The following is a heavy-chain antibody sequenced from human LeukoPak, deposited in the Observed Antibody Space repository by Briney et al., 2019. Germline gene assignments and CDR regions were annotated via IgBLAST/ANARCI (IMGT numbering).Heavy chain of an antibody. D-gene: IGHD6-19*01. CDR3: ARDPQWLVRPLYYFDN. CDR1: GFTFSSYA. CDR2: ISYDGSNK. V-gene: IGHV3-30*04. Sequence: GGSLRLSCAASGFTFSSYAMHWVRQAPGKGLEWVAVISYDGSNKYYADSVKGRFTISRDNSKNTLYLQMNSLRAEDTAVYYCARDPQWLVRPLYYFDNWGQGTLVTVSS. J-gene: IGHJ4*02.